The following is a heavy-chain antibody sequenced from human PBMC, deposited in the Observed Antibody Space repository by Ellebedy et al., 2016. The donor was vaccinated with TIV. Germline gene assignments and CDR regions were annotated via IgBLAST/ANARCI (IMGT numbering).Heavy chain of an antibody. V-gene: IGHV3-30-3*01. J-gene: IGHJ4*02. CDR1: GFIFSRHA. CDR3: AGPLGELSLFKY. Sequence: GGSLRLXXAASGFIFSRHAMYWVRQAPGKGLEWVAVISFDASKDYYADSVKGRFTIFRDNSKNMLYLQMNSLRTEDTAVYYCAGPLGELSLFKYWGQGILVTVSS. D-gene: IGHD3-16*02. CDR2: ISFDASKD.